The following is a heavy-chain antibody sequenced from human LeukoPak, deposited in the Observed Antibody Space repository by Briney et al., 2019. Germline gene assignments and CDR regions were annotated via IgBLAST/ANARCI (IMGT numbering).Heavy chain of an antibody. V-gene: IGHV4-59*11. CDR3: ARSSYYYDSSGSRLYYFDY. CDR1: GGSISSHY. J-gene: IGHJ4*02. Sequence: SETLSLTCTVSGGSISSHYWSWIRQPPGKGLEWIGYIYYSGGTNYNPSLKSRVTISVDTSKNQFSLKLSSVTAADTAVYYCARSSYYYDSSGSRLYYFDYWGQGTLVTVSS. D-gene: IGHD3-22*01. CDR2: IYYSGGT.